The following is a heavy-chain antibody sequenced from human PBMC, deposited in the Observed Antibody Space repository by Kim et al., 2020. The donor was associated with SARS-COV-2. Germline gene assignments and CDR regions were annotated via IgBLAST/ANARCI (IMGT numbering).Heavy chain of an antibody. D-gene: IGHD3-16*01. Sequence: GGSLRLSCVDSGLTFTTYAMSWVRQAPGMGLEWVSTISADGGTTYYPASLKGRFTISRDISKTTLYLQMNSLRAEATAKYYWAKDDRRGGGSRGVWGQGTPVTVSS. CDR3: AKDDRRGGGSRGV. V-gene: IGHV3-23*01. CDR1: GLTFTTYA. CDR2: ISADGGTT. J-gene: IGHJ6*02.